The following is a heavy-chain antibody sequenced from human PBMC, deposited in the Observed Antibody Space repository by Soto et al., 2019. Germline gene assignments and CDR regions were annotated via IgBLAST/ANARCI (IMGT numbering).Heavy chain of an antibody. J-gene: IGHJ4*02. D-gene: IGHD5-12*01. CDR1: GFTFSSYA. Sequence: GGSLRLSCSASGFTFSSYAMHWVRQAPGEGLEYVSGIRGNGDPPFYADSVKGRFTISRDNSKNTLYLQMSSLSADDTAVYYCVKSRGGNNFDFFDWGQGALVTVPS. V-gene: IGHV3-64D*06. CDR2: IRGNGDPP. CDR3: VKSRGGNNFDFFD.